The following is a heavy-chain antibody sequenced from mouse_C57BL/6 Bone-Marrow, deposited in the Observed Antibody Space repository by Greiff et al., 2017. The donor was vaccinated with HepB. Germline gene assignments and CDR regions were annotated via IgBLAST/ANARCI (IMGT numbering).Heavy chain of an antibody. Sequence: EVKLQESGAELVRPGASVKLSCTASGFNIKDDYMHWVKQRPEQGLEWIGWIDPENGDTEYASKFQGKATITADTSSNTAYLQLSSLTSEDTAVYYCTTSRDGYYPYYFDYWGQGTTLTVSS. J-gene: IGHJ2*01. V-gene: IGHV14-4*01. CDR2: IDPENGDT. CDR1: GFNIKDDY. D-gene: IGHD2-3*01. CDR3: TTSRDGYYPYYFDY.